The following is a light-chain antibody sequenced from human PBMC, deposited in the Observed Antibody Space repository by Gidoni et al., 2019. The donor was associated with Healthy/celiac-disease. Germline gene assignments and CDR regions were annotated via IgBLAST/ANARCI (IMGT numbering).Light chain of an antibody. CDR3: VLYMGSGISV. V-gene: IGLV8-61*01. CDR1: SDSVSTSYY. CDR2: STN. Sequence: TVVTQEPSFSVSSGATVTITCSLSSDSVSTSYYPSWYQQTPGQAPRPLIYSTNTRSSGVPDRFSGSILGNKAALTITGAQADDESDYYCVLYMGSGISVFGGGTKLTVL. J-gene: IGLJ3*02.